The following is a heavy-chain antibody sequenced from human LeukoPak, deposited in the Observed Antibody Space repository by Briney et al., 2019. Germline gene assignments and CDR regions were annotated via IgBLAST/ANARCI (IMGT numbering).Heavy chain of an antibody. CDR2: IRYDGGKK. Sequence: AGRSLTLSCAGSGFIFGGYGMHWVRQAPGEGLEWVAGIRYDGGKKHYADSVKGRFTISRDNSKNRLYLQMNSLRAEDTAFYYCAKDSGSSWTGAFDNWGQGTLVTVSS. CDR3: AKDSGSSWTGAFDN. J-gene: IGHJ4*02. V-gene: IGHV3-30*02. D-gene: IGHD6-13*01. CDR1: GFIFGGYG.